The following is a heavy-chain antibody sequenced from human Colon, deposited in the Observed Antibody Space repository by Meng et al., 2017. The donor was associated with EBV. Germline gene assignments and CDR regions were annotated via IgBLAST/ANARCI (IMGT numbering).Heavy chain of an antibody. CDR2: IYHSGST. Sequence: RLQESGHGLGKPSETLSRTCTVSGGSISSNGYYWDWVRQPPGKGLEWIGAIYHSGSTSYNPSLQSRVTMFVDTSKNQFSLMLTSVTATDTAVYYCARRRGGSGRDCWGQGTLVTVSS. CDR3: ARRRGGSGRDC. V-gene: IGHV4-39*01. CDR1: GGSISSNGYY. D-gene: IGHD3-10*01. J-gene: IGHJ4*02.